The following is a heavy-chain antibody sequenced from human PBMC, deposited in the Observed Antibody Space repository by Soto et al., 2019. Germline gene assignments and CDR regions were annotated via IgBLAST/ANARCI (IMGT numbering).Heavy chain of an antibody. CDR2: IYYSGST. V-gene: IGHV4-59*01. CDR3: ARRYGASFDY. D-gene: IGHD4-17*01. Sequence: SETLSLTCTVSAGSISSYYWSWIRQPPGRGLEWIGYIYYSGSTNYNPSLKSRVTISVDTSKNQFSLKLSSVTAADTAVYYCARRYGASFDYWGQGTLVNVSS. CDR1: AGSISSYY. J-gene: IGHJ4*02.